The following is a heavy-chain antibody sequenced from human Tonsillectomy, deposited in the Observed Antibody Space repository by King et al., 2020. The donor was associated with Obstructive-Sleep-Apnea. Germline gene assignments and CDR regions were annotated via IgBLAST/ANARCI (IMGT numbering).Heavy chain of an antibody. V-gene: IGHV4-39*07. Sequence: QLQESGPGLVKPSETLSLTCTVSGGSISSSSYYWGWIRQPPGKGLEWIGSIYYSGSTYYNPSLKSRVTISVDTSKNQFSLKLSSVTAADTAVYYCASNYHDSSGYPVGLDYWGQGTLVTVSS. J-gene: IGHJ4*02. CDR2: IYYSGST. D-gene: IGHD3-22*01. CDR1: GGSISSSSYY. CDR3: ASNYHDSSGYPVGLDY.